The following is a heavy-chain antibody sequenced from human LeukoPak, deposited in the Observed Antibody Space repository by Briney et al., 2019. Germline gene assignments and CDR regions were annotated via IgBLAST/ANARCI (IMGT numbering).Heavy chain of an antibody. J-gene: IGHJ4*02. Sequence: GGSLRLSCAASGFTFSSYAMSWVRQAPGKGLEWVAAISGSGGSTYYADSVKGRFTISRDNSKNTLYLQMNSLRAEDTAVYYCAKKGAPYYYDSSGYHDYWGQGTLVTASS. CDR2: ISGSGGST. V-gene: IGHV3-23*01. D-gene: IGHD3-22*01. CDR1: GFTFSSYA. CDR3: AKKGAPYYYDSSGYHDY.